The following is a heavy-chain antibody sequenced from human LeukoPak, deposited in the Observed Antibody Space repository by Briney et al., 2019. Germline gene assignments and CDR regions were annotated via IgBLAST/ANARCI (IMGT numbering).Heavy chain of an antibody. CDR1: GFTFRYYA. D-gene: IGHD2-21*02. V-gene: IGHV3-23*01. CDR2: ISDNSGST. Sequence: GGSLRLSCAASGFTFRYYAMHWVRQAPGKGPEWVSTISDNSGSTYYPDSVKGRFTISRDDSKNTLYLQMKSLRAEDTAVYYCAKGTATVTSRFFDYWGQGTLVTVSS. CDR3: AKGTATVTSRFFDY. J-gene: IGHJ4*02.